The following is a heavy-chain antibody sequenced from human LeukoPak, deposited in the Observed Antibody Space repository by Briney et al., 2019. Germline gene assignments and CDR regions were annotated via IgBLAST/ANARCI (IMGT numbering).Heavy chain of an antibody. CDR2: ISAYNGNT. D-gene: IGHD6-13*01. Sequence: ASVKVSCKASEYSFSNYYMNWVRQAPGQGLEWMGWISAYNGNTNYAQKLQGRVTMTTDTSTSTAYMELRSLRSDDTAVYYCARGRRWSIAAAGMDYWGQGTLVTVSS. CDR3: ARGRRWSIAAAGMDY. J-gene: IGHJ4*02. CDR1: EYSFSNYY. V-gene: IGHV1-18*04.